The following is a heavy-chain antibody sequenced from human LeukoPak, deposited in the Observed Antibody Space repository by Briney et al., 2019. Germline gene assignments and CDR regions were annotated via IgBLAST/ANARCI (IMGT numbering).Heavy chain of an antibody. CDR2: ISSSSSYI. CDR1: GFTFSSYS. V-gene: IGHV3-21*04. D-gene: IGHD3-10*01. CDR3: AKGHYYGSGSLDY. J-gene: IGHJ4*02. Sequence: GGSLRLSCAASGFTFSSYSMNWVRQAPGKGLEWVSSISSSSSYIHYADSVKGRFTISRDNAKNSLYLQMNSLRAEDTAVYYCAKGHYYGSGSLDYWGQGTLVTVSS.